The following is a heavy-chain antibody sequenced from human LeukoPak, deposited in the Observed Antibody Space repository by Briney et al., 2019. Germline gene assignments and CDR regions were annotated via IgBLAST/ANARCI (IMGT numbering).Heavy chain of an antibody. CDR3: ARDRMGYYDSNGYFDY. V-gene: IGHV3-48*03. J-gene: IGHJ4*02. CDR1: GFTFSSYE. D-gene: IGHD3-22*01. CDR2: ISSSGSTI. Sequence: QPGGSLRLSCAASGFTFSSYEMNWVRQAPGKGLEWVSYISSSGSTIYYADSVKGRFTISRDNAKNSLYLQMNSLRAEDTAVYYCARDRMGYYDSNGYFDYWGQGTLVTVSS.